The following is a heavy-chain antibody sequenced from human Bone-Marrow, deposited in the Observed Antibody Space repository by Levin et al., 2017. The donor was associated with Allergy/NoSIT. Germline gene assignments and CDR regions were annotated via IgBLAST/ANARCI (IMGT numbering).Heavy chain of an antibody. CDR1: GFTFSGSA. V-gene: IGHV3-73*01. J-gene: IGHJ4*02. CDR2: IRSKANSYAT. Sequence: GESLKISCAASGFTFSGSAMHWVRQASGKGLEWVGRIRSKANSYATAYAASVKGRFTISRDDSKNTAYLQMNSLKTEDTAVYYCTNFRTPNQYSSSWYLGDYWGQGTLVTVSS. D-gene: IGHD6-13*01. CDR3: TNFRTPNQYSSSWYLGDY.